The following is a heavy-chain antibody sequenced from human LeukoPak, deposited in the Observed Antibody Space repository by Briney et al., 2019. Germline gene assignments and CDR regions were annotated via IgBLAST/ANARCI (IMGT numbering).Heavy chain of an antibody. CDR3: ARGPLSSDYTRAFDI. CDR1: GGTFSSYA. CDR2: IIPILGIA. Sequence: SVKVSCKASGGTFSSYAISWVRQAPGQGLEWMGRIIPILGIANYAQKFQGRVTITADKSTSTAYMELSSLRSEDTAVYYCARGPLSSDYTRAFDIWGQGTMVTVSS. D-gene: IGHD4-11*01. V-gene: IGHV1-69*04. J-gene: IGHJ3*02.